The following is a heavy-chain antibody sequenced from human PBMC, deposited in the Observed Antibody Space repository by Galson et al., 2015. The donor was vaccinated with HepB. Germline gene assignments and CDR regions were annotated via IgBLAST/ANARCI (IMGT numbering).Heavy chain of an antibody. D-gene: IGHD6-19*01. Sequence: SVKVSCKASGYTFTSYAMHWVRQAPGQRLEWMGWINAGNGNTKYSQKFQGRVTITRDTSASTAYMELSSLRSEDTAVYYCAFVGVAVAGIGAPPSVDVWGQGTTVTVSS. J-gene: IGHJ6*02. V-gene: IGHV1-3*01. CDR3: AFVGVAVAGIGAPPSVDV. CDR1: GYTFTSYA. CDR2: INAGNGNT.